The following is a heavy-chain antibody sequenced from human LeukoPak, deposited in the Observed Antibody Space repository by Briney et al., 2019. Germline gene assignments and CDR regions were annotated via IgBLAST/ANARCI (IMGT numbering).Heavy chain of an antibody. CDR1: GGSFSAYY. D-gene: IGHD1-1*01. J-gene: IGHJ4*02. CDR2: VNHRGDT. CDR3: ARGPTISETGYFDY. V-gene: IGHV4-34*01. Sequence: SETLSLTCAVYGGSFSAYYWGWIRQSPGKGLQWIAEVNHRGDTNYNPSVKGRVTISVDTSKNQFSLKVTSLTAADTAVYYCARGPTISETGYFDYWGQGTLVTVSS.